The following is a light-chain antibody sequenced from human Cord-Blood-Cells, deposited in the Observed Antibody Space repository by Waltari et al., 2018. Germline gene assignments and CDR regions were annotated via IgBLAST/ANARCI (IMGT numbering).Light chain of an antibody. V-gene: IGKV1-5*03. CDR3: QQYNSYSPLT. J-gene: IGKJ4*01. CDR1: QSVSSW. CDR2: KAS. Sequence: DIQMTQSPSTLSASVGDRVTITCRASQSVSSWLAWYQPKPGKAPKLLIYKASSLESGLPSRFSGSGSGTEFTLTISSLQPDDFATYYCQQYNSYSPLTFGGGTKVEIK.